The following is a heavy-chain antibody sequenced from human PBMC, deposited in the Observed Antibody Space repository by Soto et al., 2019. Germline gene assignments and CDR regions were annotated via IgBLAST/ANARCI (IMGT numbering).Heavy chain of an antibody. J-gene: IGHJ4*02. CDR3: ARNYDILTGYYSPFDY. D-gene: IGHD3-9*01. CDR1: GFSLTTSGVG. Sequence: QITLKESGPTLVKPTQTLTLTCTFSGFSLTTSGVGVGWIRQPPGKALEWLALIYWDDDKRYSPSLKSRLTITXXIXKXQVVLTMTNMDPVDTATYYCARNYDILTGYYSPFDYWGQGTLVTVSS. CDR2: IYWDDDK. V-gene: IGHV2-5*02.